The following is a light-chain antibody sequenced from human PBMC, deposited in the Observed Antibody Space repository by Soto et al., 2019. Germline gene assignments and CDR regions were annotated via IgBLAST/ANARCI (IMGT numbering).Light chain of an antibody. Sequence: QSVLTQPASVSGSPGQSITISCTGTSSDVGGYNYVSWYQQHPGKAPKLMIYDVSNRPSGVSNRFSGSKSGSTASLTISGLQDEDEADYYCSSYTSLSTLVCGTGTKVTVL. J-gene: IGLJ1*01. CDR3: SSYTSLSTLV. V-gene: IGLV2-14*01. CDR2: DVS. CDR1: SSDVGGYNY.